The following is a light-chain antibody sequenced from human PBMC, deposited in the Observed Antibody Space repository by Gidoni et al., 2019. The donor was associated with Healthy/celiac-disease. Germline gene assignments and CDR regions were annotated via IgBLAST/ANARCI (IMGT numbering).Light chain of an antibody. V-gene: IGKV3-11*01. CDR1: QSISSY. CDR2: DAS. J-gene: IGKJ5*01. CDR3: QQRSNWPPLT. Sequence: EIVLTQAPATLSLSPGERATLSCRASQSISSYLAWYQQKPGQAPRLLIYDASNRATGIPARFSGSGSGTDFTLTISRLEHEDFAVYYCQQRSNWPPLTIGQGTRLEIK.